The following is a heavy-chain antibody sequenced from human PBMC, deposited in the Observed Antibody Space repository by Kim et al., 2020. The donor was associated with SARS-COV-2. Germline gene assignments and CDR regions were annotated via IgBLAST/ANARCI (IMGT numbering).Heavy chain of an antibody. V-gene: IGHV1-3*01. CDR1: GYTFTSYA. Sequence: ASVKVSCKASGYTFTSYAMHWVRQAPGQRLEWMGWINAGNGNTKYSQKFQGRVTITRDTSASTAYMELSSLRSEDTAVYYCARPYSGYDYYWFDPWGQGTLVTVSS. CDR3: ARPYSGYDYYWFDP. CDR2: INAGNGNT. J-gene: IGHJ5*02. D-gene: IGHD5-12*01.